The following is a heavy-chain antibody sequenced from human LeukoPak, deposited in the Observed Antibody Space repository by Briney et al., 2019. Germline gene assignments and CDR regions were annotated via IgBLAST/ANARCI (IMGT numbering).Heavy chain of an antibody. D-gene: IGHD3-10*01. CDR3: AKTSAGIRGGYFDY. Sequence: SGGSLRLSCAASGFTFSSYAMSWVRQAPGKGLEWVSLINDSGGNTYYADPVKGRFTISRDNSKNTLFLQMSSLRAEDTAVYYCAKTSAGIRGGYFDYWGQGTLVTVSS. V-gene: IGHV3-23*01. CDR2: INDSGGNT. J-gene: IGHJ4*02. CDR1: GFTFSSYA.